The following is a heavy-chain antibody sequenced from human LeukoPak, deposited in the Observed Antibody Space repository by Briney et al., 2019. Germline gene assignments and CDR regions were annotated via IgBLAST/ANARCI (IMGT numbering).Heavy chain of an antibody. Sequence: GGSLRLSCAASGFNFDDTTMHWVRQAPGKGLEWVSAISGSGGSTYYADSVKGRFTISRDNSKNTLYLQMNSLRAEDTAVYYCATLMGGSGWYRYFDYWGQGTLVTVSS. CDR1: GFNFDDTT. CDR2: ISGSGGST. D-gene: IGHD6-19*01. CDR3: ATLMGGSGWYRYFDY. J-gene: IGHJ4*02. V-gene: IGHV3-23*01.